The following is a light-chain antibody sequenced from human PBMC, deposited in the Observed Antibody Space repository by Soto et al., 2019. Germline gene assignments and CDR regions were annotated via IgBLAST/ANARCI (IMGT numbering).Light chain of an antibody. CDR3: AAWVDSLSGPIRV. Sequence: QLVLTQPPSASGTPGQRVSISCSGTSSNIGSDYIDWYQQFPVTAPKVIIFSNDHRPSRVPYRFSGSKSGTPASLATSGLRSEDEADYYCAAWVDSLSGPIRVFGGGTKVTVL. V-gene: IGLV1-47*02. J-gene: IGLJ3*02. CDR1: SSNIGSDY. CDR2: SND.